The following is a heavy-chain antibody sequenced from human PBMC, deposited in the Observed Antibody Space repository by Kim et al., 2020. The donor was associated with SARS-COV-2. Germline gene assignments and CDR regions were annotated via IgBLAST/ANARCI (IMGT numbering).Heavy chain of an antibody. D-gene: IGHD3-16*01. CDR3: AKRGAAQKAGFDY. V-gene: IGHV3-33*06. CDR1: GFTFSSYG. J-gene: IGHJ4*02. CDR2: IWYDGSNK. Sequence: GGSLRLSCAASGFTFSSYGMHWVRQAPGKGLEWVAVIWYDGSNKYYADSVKGRFTISRDNSKNTLYLQMNSLRAEDTAVYYCAKRGAAQKAGFDYWGQGTLVTVSS.